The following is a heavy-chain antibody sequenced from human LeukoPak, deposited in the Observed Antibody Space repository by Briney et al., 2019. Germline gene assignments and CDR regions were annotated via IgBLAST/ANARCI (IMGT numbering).Heavy chain of an antibody. Sequence: SVKVSCKASGSTFSSYAISWVRQAPGQGLEWMGGIIPIFGTANYAQKFQGRVTITADESTSTAYMELSSLRSEDTAVYYCARDEGGYCSGGSCYGHFDYWGQGTLVTVSS. CDR2: IIPIFGTA. CDR1: GSTFSSYA. V-gene: IGHV1-69*01. J-gene: IGHJ4*02. D-gene: IGHD2-15*01. CDR3: ARDEGGYCSGGSCYGHFDY.